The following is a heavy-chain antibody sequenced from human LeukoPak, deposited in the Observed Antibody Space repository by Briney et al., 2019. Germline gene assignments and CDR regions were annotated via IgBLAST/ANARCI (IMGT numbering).Heavy chain of an antibody. CDR3: ARGKRLSIAAAGGGWFDP. J-gene: IGHJ5*02. CDR2: IYYSGST. D-gene: IGHD6-13*01. Sequence: SETLSLTCTVSGGSISSYYWSWIRQPPGKVLEWVGYIYYSGSTNYNPSLKSRVTISVDTSKNQFSLKLSSVTAAGTAVYYCARGKRLSIAAAGGGWFDPWGQGTLVTVSS. CDR1: GGSISSYY. V-gene: IGHV4-59*12.